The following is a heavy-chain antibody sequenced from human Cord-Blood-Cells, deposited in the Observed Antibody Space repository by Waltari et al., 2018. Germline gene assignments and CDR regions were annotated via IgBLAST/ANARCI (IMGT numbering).Heavy chain of an antibody. V-gene: IGHV3-30*14. Sequence: QVQLVESGGGVVQPGRSLRLSCAASGFTFSSYAIHWVGQAPGKGLEWVAVISYDGSNKYYAESVKGRFTISRDKSKNTLHRQMNRLMAEDTALYYCARDLYYYGSGSAFDIWGQGTMVTVSS. CDR3: ARDLYYYGSGSAFDI. D-gene: IGHD3-10*01. CDR1: GFTFSSYA. CDR2: ISYDGSNK. J-gene: IGHJ3*02.